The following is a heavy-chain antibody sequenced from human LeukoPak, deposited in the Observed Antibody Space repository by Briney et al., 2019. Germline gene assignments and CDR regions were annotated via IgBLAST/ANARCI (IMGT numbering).Heavy chain of an antibody. CDR3: ARHRYVDRVSPFDY. J-gene: IGHJ4*02. Sequence: SETLSLTCTVSGGSINRYYWSWIRQPPGKGLEWIGSIYYSGSTSYNPSLKSRVTMSVDTSKNQFYLRLSSVSAADTAVYYCARHRYVDRVSPFDYWGQGTLVTVSS. CDR1: GGSINRYY. V-gene: IGHV4-59*08. CDR2: IYYSGST. D-gene: IGHD3-9*01.